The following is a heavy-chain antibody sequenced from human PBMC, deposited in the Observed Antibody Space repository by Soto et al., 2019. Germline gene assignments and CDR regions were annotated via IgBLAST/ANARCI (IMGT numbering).Heavy chain of an antibody. V-gene: IGHV3-64D*06. CDR1: GCTFSRYA. Sequence: PGGSLRLSGSASGCTFSRYAMHWVRQAPGKGLEYVSAISSNGGSTYYADSVKGRFTISRDNSKNTLYLQMSSLRAEDTAVYYCVKDQYYYDSSGLLDYWGQGTLVIVSS. CDR2: ISSNGGST. CDR3: VKDQYYYDSSGLLDY. D-gene: IGHD3-22*01. J-gene: IGHJ4*02.